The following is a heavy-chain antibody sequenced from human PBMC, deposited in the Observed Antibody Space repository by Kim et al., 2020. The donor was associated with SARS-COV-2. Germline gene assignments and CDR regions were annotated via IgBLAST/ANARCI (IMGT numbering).Heavy chain of an antibody. D-gene: IGHD3-10*01. Sequence: GESLKISCKGSGYSFTSYWISWVRQMPGKGLEWMGRIDPSDSYTNYSQSFQGHVTISADKSISTAYLQWSSLKASDTAMYYCASGGSGSFISSDYWGQGTLVTVSS. J-gene: IGHJ4*02. CDR1: GYSFTSYW. CDR3: ASGGSGSFISSDY. CDR2: IDPSDSYT. V-gene: IGHV5-10-1*01.